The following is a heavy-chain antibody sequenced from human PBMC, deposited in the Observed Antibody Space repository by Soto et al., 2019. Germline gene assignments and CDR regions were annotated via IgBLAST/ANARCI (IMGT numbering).Heavy chain of an antibody. D-gene: IGHD5-18*01. V-gene: IGHV3-21*01. J-gene: IGHJ5*02. CDR2: IDYSSTYI. CDR3: ARERGTSDTRWFDP. Sequence: ESGGGLVKPGGSLRLSCAASGFTFSGNTMVWVRQAPGRGLEWVSSIDYSSTYIYYADSVKGRFTISRDNAKDSLYLQMNSLRAEDTALYYCARERGTSDTRWFDPWGQGTLVTVSS. CDR1: GFTFSGNT.